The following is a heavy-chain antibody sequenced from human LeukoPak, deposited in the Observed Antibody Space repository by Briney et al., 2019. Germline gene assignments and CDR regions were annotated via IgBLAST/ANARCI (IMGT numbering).Heavy chain of an antibody. V-gene: IGHV3-30*18. J-gene: IGHJ6*02. CDR3: AKDPMVRGVINGMDV. CDR1: GFTFRSYG. Sequence: GGSLRLSCAASGFTFRSYGIHWVRQAPGKGLEWVAVISYDGRNKHYADSVKGRFTISRDNSQNTLYLQMNSLRPDDTAVYYCAKDPMVRGVINGMDVWGQGTTVIVSS. D-gene: IGHD3-10*01. CDR2: ISYDGRNK.